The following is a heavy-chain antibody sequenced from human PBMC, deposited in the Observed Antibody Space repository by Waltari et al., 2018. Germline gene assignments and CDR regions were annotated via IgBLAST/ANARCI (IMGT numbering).Heavy chain of an antibody. V-gene: IGHV4-38-2*01. Sequence: QVQLQESGPGLVKPSETLSLTCAVSGYSISSGYYWGWIRQPPGKGLEWIGSIYHSGSTYYNPSLKSRVTISVDTSKNQFSLKLSAVTAADTAVYYWARQWFAFDYWGQGTLVTVSS. J-gene: IGHJ4*02. CDR1: GYSISSGYY. CDR2: IYHSGST. D-gene: IGHD3-22*01. CDR3: ARQWFAFDY.